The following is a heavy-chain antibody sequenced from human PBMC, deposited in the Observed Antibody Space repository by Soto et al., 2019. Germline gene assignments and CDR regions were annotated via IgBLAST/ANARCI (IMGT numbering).Heavy chain of an antibody. V-gene: IGHV3-33*01. Sequence: LRLSCAASGFTFRSYGMHWVRQAPGKGLEWVAVIWYDGSNKYYADSVKGRFTISRDNSKNTPYLQMNSLRAEDTAVYYCARDAVVPAANYYYYGMDVWGQGTTVTVSS. CDR3: ARDAVVPAANYYYYGMDV. J-gene: IGHJ6*02. D-gene: IGHD2-2*01. CDR1: GFTFRSYG. CDR2: IWYDGSNK.